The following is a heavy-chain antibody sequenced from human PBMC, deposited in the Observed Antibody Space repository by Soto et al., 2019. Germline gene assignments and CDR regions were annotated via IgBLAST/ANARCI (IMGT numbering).Heavy chain of an antibody. D-gene: IGHD3-3*01. V-gene: IGHV4-34*01. Sequence: PSETLSLTCAVYGGSFCGYYWSWIRQPPGKGLEWIGEINHSGSTNYNPSLKSRVTISVDTSKNQFSLKLSSVTAADTAVYYCATGSYYDFWSGYLFDYWGQGTLVTVSS. CDR1: GGSFCGYY. J-gene: IGHJ4*02. CDR3: ATGSYYDFWSGYLFDY. CDR2: INHSGST.